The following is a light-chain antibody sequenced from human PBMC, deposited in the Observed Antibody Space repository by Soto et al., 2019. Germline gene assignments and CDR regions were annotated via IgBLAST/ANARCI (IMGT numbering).Light chain of an antibody. J-gene: IGKJ1*01. CDR3: QQYSNWPWT. CDR1: QSVSSN. CDR2: GAS. Sequence: EIVMTQSPATLSVSPWARATLSCRASQSVSSNLAWFQQKPGQAPRLLIYGASTRATGIPARFSGSGSGTEFALTISSLRSEDFAVYYCQQYSNWPWTFGQGTRWIS. V-gene: IGKV3-15*01.